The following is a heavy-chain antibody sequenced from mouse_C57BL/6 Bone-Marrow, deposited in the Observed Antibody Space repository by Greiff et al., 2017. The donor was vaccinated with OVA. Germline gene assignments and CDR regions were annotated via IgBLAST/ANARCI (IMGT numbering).Heavy chain of an antibody. D-gene: IGHD6-2*01. CDR1: GFTFSNYW. CDR3: TGALCWYFDV. J-gene: IGHJ1*03. V-gene: IGHV6-3*01. CDR2: IRLKSDNYAT. Sequence: EVMLVESGGGLVQPGGSMKLSCVASGFTFSNYWMNWVRQSPEKGLEWVAQIRLKSDNYATHYAESVKGRFTISRDDSKSSVYLQMNNLRAEDTGIYYCTGALCWYFDVWGTGTTVTVSS.